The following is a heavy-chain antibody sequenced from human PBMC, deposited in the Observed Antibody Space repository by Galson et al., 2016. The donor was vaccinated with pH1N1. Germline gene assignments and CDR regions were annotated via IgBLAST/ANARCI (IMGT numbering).Heavy chain of an antibody. J-gene: IGHJ4*02. CDR1: GYTFSTYN. CDR2: INPSGDTT. Sequence: SVKVSCKESGYTFSTYNMHWVRQAPGQGLEWVGIINPSGDTTNYAQKFQGRVTLTRDTSASTVYMELSSLRSDDTAVYYCACMVRGDYFDYWGQGTLVTVSS. D-gene: IGHD3-10*01. CDR3: ACMVRGDYFDY. V-gene: IGHV1-46*01.